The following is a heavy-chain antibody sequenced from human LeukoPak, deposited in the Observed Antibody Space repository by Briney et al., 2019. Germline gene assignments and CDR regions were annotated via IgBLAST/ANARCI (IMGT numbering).Heavy chain of an antibody. V-gene: IGHV3-53*01. CDR1: GFTVSSNY. D-gene: IGHD3-22*01. CDR3: ARVGITMMRGAFDI. J-gene: IGHJ3*02. Sequence: GGSQRLSCAASGFTVSSNYMSWVRQAPGKGLEWVSVIYSGGSTYYADSVKGRFTISRDNSKNTLYLQMNSLRAEDTAVYYCARVGITMMRGAFDIWGQGTMVTVSS. CDR2: IYSGGST.